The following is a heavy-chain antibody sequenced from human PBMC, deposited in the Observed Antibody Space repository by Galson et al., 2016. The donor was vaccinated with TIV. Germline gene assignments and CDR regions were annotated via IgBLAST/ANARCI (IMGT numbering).Heavy chain of an antibody. CDR1: GFTFSNYN. V-gene: IGHV3-21*01. CDR3: ARRPVVVVAATNGYYYYGMDV. J-gene: IGHJ6*02. Sequence: SLRLSCAASGFTFSNYNMNWVRQAPGKGLEWVSSISSSSSFIYYADSVKGRFTISRDNAKNSLYLQMNSLRAEDPAVYYCARRPVVVVAATNGYYYYGMDVWGQGTTVTVSS. CDR2: ISSSSSFI. D-gene: IGHD2-15*01.